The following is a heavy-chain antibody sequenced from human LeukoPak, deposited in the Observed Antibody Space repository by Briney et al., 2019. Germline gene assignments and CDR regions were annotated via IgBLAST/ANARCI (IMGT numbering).Heavy chain of an antibody. V-gene: IGHV4-34*01. CDR1: GGSFSGYY. D-gene: IGHD5-18*01. Sequence: SETLSLTCAVYGGSFSGYYWSWIRQPPGKGLEWIGEINHSGSTNYNPSLKSRVTISVDTSKNQFSLKLSSVTAADTAVYYCARVAQLWWGYYFDYWGQETLVTVSS. CDR3: ARVAQLWWGYYFDY. CDR2: INHSGST. J-gene: IGHJ4*02.